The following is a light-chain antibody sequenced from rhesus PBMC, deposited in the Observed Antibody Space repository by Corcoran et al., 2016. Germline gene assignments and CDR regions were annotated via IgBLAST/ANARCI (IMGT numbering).Light chain of an antibody. CDR2: RAT. CDR1: QGISNG. J-gene: IGKJ2*01. V-gene: IGKV1-69*01. Sequence: DIQMAQSPSSLSASVGDRVTITCRASQGISNGVAWYQQKPGNAPKLLLNRATNLETGGPSRFSGSGAGTHFTLTISSLQPEDIATYYCQQHNNSPPSFGQGTKVEIK. CDR3: QQHNNSPPS.